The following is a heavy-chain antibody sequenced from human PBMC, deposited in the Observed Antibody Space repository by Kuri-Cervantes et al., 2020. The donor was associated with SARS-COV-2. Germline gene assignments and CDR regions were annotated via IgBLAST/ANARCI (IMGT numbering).Heavy chain of an antibody. CDR1: GGSISSYY. J-gene: IGHJ3*02. D-gene: IGHD5-18*01. Sequence: SETLSLTCTVSGGSISSYYWSWIRQPAGKGLEWIGRIYTSGSTNYNPSLKSRVTISVDTSKNQFSLKLSSVTAADTAVYYCARSGYSHGPETQGAFDIWGQGTMVTVSS. CDR2: IYTSGST. V-gene: IGHV4-4*07. CDR3: ARSGYSHGPETQGAFDI.